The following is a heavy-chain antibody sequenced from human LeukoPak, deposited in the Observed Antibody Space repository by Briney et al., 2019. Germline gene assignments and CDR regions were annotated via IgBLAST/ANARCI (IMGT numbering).Heavy chain of an antibody. D-gene: IGHD3-10*01. CDR3: ARGDYGSGSYYKEEFWFDP. CDR1: GGSVSSYY. CDR2: IYNSGSS. Sequence: SATLSLTCTFSGGSVSSYYWSWIRQPPGKGLEWIGYIYNSGSSNYNPSLKSRVTISIDTSKNQFSLKLSSVTAADTAVYYCARGDYGSGSYYKEEFWFDPWGQGTLVTVSS. V-gene: IGHV4-59*08. J-gene: IGHJ5*02.